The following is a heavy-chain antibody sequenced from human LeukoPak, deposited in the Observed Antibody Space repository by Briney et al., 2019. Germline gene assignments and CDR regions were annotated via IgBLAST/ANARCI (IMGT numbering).Heavy chain of an antibody. D-gene: IGHD6-13*01. V-gene: IGHV1-2*02. J-gene: IGHJ5*02. CDR3: ASRVYSSSWYGEFDP. CDR1: GYTFTGYY. Sequence: ASVTVSCKASGYTFTGYYMHWVRQAPGQGLEWMGWINPNSGGTNYAQKFQGRVTMTRDTSISTAYMELSRLRSDDTAVYYCASRVYSSSWYGEFDPWGQGTLVTVSS. CDR2: INPNSGGT.